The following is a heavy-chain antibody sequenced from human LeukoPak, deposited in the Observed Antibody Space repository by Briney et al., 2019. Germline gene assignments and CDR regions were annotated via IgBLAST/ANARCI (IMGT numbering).Heavy chain of an antibody. CDR2: IYHSGST. D-gene: IGHD5-24*01. J-gene: IGHJ4*02. Sequence: SETLSLTCTVSGYSISSGYYWGWIRQPPGKGLEWIGSIYHSGSTYHNPSLKSRVTISVDTSKNQFSLKLSSVTAADTAVYYCARDPGVEMATIYFDYWGQGTLVTVSS. CDR1: GYSISSGYY. CDR3: ARDPGVEMATIYFDY. V-gene: IGHV4-38-2*02.